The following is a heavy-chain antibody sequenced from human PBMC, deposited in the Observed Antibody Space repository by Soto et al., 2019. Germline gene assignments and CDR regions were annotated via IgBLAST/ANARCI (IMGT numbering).Heavy chain of an antibody. V-gene: IGHV3-30*18. D-gene: IGHD5-12*01. CDR3: AKDSGYDSHLFDY. Sequence: PGGSLRLSCAASGFTFSSYGMHWVRQAPGKGLEWVAVIPYDGSNKYYADSVKGRFTISRDNSKNTLYLQMNSLRAEDTAVYYCAKDSGYDSHLFDYWGQGTLVTVSS. CDR2: IPYDGSNK. CDR1: GFTFSSYG. J-gene: IGHJ4*02.